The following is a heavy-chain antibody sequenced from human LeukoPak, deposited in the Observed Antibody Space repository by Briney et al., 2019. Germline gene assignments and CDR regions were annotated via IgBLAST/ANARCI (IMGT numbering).Heavy chain of an antibody. D-gene: IGHD6-19*01. CDR3: ARGSWLVQGGIDY. CDR1: GGSISSSSYY. Sequence: PSETLSLTCTVSGGSISSSSYYWDWIRQPPGKGLEWIGSIYYSGSTYYNPSLKSRVTISVDTSKNQFSLKLSSVTAADTAVYYCARGSWLVQGGIDYWGQGTLVTVSS. J-gene: IGHJ4*02. V-gene: IGHV4-39*01. CDR2: IYYSGST.